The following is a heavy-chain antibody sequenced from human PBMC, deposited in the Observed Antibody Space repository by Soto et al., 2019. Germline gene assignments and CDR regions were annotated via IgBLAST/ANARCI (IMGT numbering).Heavy chain of an antibody. Sequence: LSLTCAVYGGSFSGYYWSWIRQPPGKGLEWIGEINHSGSTNYNPSLKSRVTISVDKSKNQFSLKLSSVTAADTAVYYCARDDYGDPLDYWGQGTLVTVSS. D-gene: IGHD4-17*01. CDR2: INHSGST. CDR3: ARDDYGDPLDY. CDR1: GGSFSGYY. V-gene: IGHV4-34*01. J-gene: IGHJ4*02.